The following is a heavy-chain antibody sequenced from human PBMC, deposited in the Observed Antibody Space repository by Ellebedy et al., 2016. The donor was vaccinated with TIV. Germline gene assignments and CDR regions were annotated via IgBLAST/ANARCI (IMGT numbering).Heavy chain of an antibody. J-gene: IGHJ6*03. D-gene: IGHD4-17*01. V-gene: IGHV1-8*02. CDR3: ARGEGAVTTWYYYMDV. CDR2: MNPNNGNT. Sequence: ASVKVSXXASGYTFSVYSIHWVRQATGQGLEWMGWMNPNNGNTGYAQRLQGRVTMTRNTSINTAYMELSGLRSEDTAVYYCARGEGAVTTWYYYMDVWGKGTTVTVSS. CDR1: GYTFSVYS.